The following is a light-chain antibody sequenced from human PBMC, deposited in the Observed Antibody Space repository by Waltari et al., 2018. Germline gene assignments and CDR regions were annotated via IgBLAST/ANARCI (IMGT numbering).Light chain of an antibody. CDR2: DDS. CDR1: NIGSKS. J-gene: IGLJ2*01. CDR3: QVWDGSSDHPV. Sequence: SYVLTQPPSVSVAPGKTARLTCGGHNIGSKSVPWYQQKPGQAPVLVVYDDSDRPSGIPERFSGSNSGNTATLTISRVEAGDEADYYCQVWDGSSDHPVFGGGTKLTVL. V-gene: IGLV3-21*03.